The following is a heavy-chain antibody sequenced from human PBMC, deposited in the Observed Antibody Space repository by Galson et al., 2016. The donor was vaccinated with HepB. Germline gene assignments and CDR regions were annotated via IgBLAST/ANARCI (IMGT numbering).Heavy chain of an antibody. V-gene: IGHV3-64D*06. D-gene: IGHD4-17*01. Sequence: SLRLSCAVSGFTFRDYSMHWVRQAPGKRLEYVSAITANGDTTYYADSVQGRFTISRDNSKNTFYLQMTGLRSEDTAVYYCMSPYYGDYKNFWGRGTLVTVSS. J-gene: IGHJ4*02. CDR3: MSPYYGDYKNF. CDR1: GFTFRDYS. CDR2: ITANGDTT.